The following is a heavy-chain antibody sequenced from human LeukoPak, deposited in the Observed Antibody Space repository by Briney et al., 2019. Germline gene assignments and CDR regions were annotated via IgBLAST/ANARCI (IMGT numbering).Heavy chain of an antibody. J-gene: IGHJ5*02. V-gene: IGHV1-18*01. CDR2: ISAYNGNT. CDR3: ARDRGIVVVPAAHLDP. CDR1: GYTFTSYG. Sequence: GASVKVSCKASGYTFTSYGISWVRQAPGQGLEWMGWISAYNGNTNYAQKLQGRVTMTTDTSTSTAYMELRSLRSDDTAVYYCARDRGIVVVPAAHLDPWGQGTLVTVSS. D-gene: IGHD2-2*01.